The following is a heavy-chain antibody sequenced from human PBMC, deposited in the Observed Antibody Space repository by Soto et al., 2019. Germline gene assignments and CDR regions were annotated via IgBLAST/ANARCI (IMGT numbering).Heavy chain of an antibody. V-gene: IGHV4-39*01. CDR3: ARRLRDGGGLNDY. D-gene: IGHD3-16*01. CDR2: IYYSGTT. J-gene: IGHJ4*02. CDR1: GGSISSSSYY. Sequence: SETLSLTCTVSGGSISSSSYYWGWIRQPPGKGLEWIGSIYYSGTTYYNPSLKSRVTISVDTSKNQFSLKLSSVTAADTAVYYCARRLRDGGGLNDYWGQGTLVTVSS.